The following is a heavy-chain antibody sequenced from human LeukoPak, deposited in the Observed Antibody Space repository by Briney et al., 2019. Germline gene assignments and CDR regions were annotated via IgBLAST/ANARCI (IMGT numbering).Heavy chain of an antibody. J-gene: IGHJ6*03. CDR1: GSTFSSYG. V-gene: IGHV3-33*01. CDR3: ARDRVHLVSTTGYYYMDV. Sequence: GGSLRLSCAASGSTFSSYGMHWVRQAPGKGLEGVAVIWYDGSNKYYADSVKGRFTISRDNSKNTLYLQMNSLRAEDTAVYYCARDRVHLVSTTGYYYMDVWGKGTTVTVSS. D-gene: IGHD1-1*01. CDR2: IWYDGSNK.